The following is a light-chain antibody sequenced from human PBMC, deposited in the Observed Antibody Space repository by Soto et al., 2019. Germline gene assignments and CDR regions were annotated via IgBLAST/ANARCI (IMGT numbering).Light chain of an antibody. J-gene: IGLJ3*02. V-gene: IGLV3-21*02. CDR2: DDS. CDR3: QVWDSSSDHYWV. Sequence: SYELTQPPSVSVAPGQTARITCGGNKIGSKSVHWYQQKPGQAPVLVVYDDSDRPSGIPERFSGSNSGNTATLTISRVEAGDEADYYCQVWDSSSDHYWVFGGGTKLTVL. CDR1: KIGSKS.